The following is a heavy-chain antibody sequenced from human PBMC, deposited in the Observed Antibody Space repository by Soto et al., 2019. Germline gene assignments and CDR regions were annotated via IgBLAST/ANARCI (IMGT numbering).Heavy chain of an antibody. Sequence: QVRLVQSGAEVKKPGSSVKVSCKASGGTFSSYAISWVRQAPGQGLEWMGGIIPIFGTANYAQKFQGRVTITADESTSTAYMELSSLRSEDTAVYYCARTDTLAPGRRLNWFDPWGQGTLVTVSS. J-gene: IGHJ5*02. CDR3: ARTDTLAPGRRLNWFDP. D-gene: IGHD5-18*01. CDR2: IIPIFGTA. CDR1: GGTFSSYA. V-gene: IGHV1-69*01.